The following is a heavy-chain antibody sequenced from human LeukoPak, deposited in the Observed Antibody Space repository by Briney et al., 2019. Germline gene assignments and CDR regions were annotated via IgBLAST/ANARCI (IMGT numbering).Heavy chain of an antibody. CDR1: GFTFSNYW. Sequence: GGSLRLSCAASGFTFSNYWIHWVRQAPGKGLVWVSRINPAGNYANYADSVKGRFTISRDNAKNTVYLQMNSLRAEDTALFYCVRDWDHYDFDYWGQGTLVTVSS. V-gene: IGHV3-74*01. CDR3: VRDWDHYDFDY. CDR2: INPAGNYA. J-gene: IGHJ4*02. D-gene: IGHD3-3*01.